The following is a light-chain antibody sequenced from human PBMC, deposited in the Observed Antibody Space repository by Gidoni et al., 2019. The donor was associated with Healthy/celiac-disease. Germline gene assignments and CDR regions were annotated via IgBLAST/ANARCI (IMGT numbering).Light chain of an antibody. V-gene: IGLV1-40*01. CDR2: GNS. J-gene: IGLJ3*02. CDR3: QSYDSSLSGWV. CDR1: SANIGAGYD. Sequence: QSVLTQPPSVSEATGQRVTIACTGSSANIGAGYDVHWYQQRPGTAPKLLIYGNSNRPSGVPDPFSGSKSGTSASLAITGLQAEDEADYYCQSYDSSLSGWVFGGGTKLTVL.